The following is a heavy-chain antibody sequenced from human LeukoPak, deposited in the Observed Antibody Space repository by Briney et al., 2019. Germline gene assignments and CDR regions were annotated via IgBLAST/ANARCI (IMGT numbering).Heavy chain of an antibody. V-gene: IGHV5-51*01. CDR3: ARDDSEDAFDI. Sequence: GESLKISCKGSGYSFTNYWIGWVRQMPGKGLEWMGIIYPGDSDTRYSPSSQGLVTISADKSINTAYLQWSSLKASDTAMYYCARDDSEDAFDIWGQGTMVTVSS. D-gene: IGHD5-18*01. J-gene: IGHJ3*02. CDR1: GYSFTNYW. CDR2: IYPGDSDT.